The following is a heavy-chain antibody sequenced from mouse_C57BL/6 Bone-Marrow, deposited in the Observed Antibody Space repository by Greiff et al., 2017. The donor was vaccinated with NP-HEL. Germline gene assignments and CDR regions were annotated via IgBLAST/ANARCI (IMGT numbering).Heavy chain of an antibody. J-gene: IGHJ1*03. Sequence: VQLQQPGAELVKPGASVKLSCKASGYTFTSYWMHWVKQRPGRGLEWIGRIDPNSGGTKYNEKFKSKATLTVDKPSSTAYMQLSSLTSEDSAVDYCARDSECFITTVVEDWYFDVWGTGTTVTVSS. CDR2: IDPNSGGT. V-gene: IGHV1-72*01. CDR1: GYTFTSYW. CDR3: ARDSECFITTVVEDWYFDV. D-gene: IGHD1-1*01.